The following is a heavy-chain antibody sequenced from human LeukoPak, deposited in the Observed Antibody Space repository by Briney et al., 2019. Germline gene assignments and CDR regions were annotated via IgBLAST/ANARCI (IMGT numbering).Heavy chain of an antibody. J-gene: IGHJ6*02. V-gene: IGHV4-59*12. Sequence: PSETLSLTCTVSGDSISSYYWSWIRQPPGKGLEWIGYIYYSGSTNYNPSLKSRVTISVDTSKTQFSLNLTSVTAADTAVYYCARSVAGENYYYYYGMDVWGQGTTVTVSS. CDR1: GDSISSYY. D-gene: IGHD4-23*01. CDR2: IYYSGST. CDR3: ARSVAGENYYYYYGMDV.